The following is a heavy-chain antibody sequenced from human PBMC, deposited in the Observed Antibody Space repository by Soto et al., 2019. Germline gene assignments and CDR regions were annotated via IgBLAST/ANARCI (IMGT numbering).Heavy chain of an antibody. Sequence: GXXVKVSCKASGYTFSTYYMHWVRQAPGQGYEWMGIINPSGGSTTYAQKFQGRVTMTRDTSTTTVYMELSRMKSEDTAVYYCARYDYNGYYFDYWGQGTLVTVSS. J-gene: IGHJ4*02. CDR3: ARYDYNGYYFDY. CDR2: INPSGGST. V-gene: IGHV1-46*01. D-gene: IGHD4-4*01. CDR1: GYTFSTYY.